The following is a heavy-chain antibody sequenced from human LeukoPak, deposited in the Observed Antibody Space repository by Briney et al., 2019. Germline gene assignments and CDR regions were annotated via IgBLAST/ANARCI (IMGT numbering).Heavy chain of an antibody. D-gene: IGHD5-24*01. CDR2: IYYSGSA. CDR1: GGSISSSSYF. J-gene: IGHJ4*02. Sequence: SETLSLTCTVSGGSISSSSYFWGWIRQPPGKGLEWIVSIYYSGSAYYNPSLKSRVTISVDTSKNQFSLKLSSVTAADTAGYYCARSVSAAADGYFDYWGQGTLVTVSS. V-gene: IGHV4-39*01. CDR3: ARSVSAAADGYFDY.